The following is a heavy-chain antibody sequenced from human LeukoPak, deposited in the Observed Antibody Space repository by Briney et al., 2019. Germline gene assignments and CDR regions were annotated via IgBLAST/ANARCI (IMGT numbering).Heavy chain of an antibody. D-gene: IGHD3-16*01. CDR1: GFTFGDYA. CDR3: TTTFGGVISY. J-gene: IGHJ4*02. Sequence: GGSLRLSCTASGFTFGDYAMSWFRQAPGKGLEWVGFIRSKAYGGTIEYAASVKGRFTISRDDSKSIAYLQMNSLKTEDTAVCYCTTTFGGVISYWGQGTLVTVSS. V-gene: IGHV3-49*03. CDR2: IRSKAYGGTI.